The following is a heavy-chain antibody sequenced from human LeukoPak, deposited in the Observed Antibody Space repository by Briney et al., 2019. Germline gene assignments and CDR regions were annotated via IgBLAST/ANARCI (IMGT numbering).Heavy chain of an antibody. J-gene: IGHJ3*02. Sequence: PSETLSLTCTVSGGSISSGGYYWSWIRQHPGKGLEWIGYIYYSGNTFYNPSLKSRVTISVDTSKNQFSLKLTSVTAADTAVYYCAREVTEHAFDIWGQGTMVTVSS. V-gene: IGHV4-31*03. CDR1: GGSISSGGYY. CDR2: IYYSGNT. D-gene: IGHD3-10*01. CDR3: AREVTEHAFDI.